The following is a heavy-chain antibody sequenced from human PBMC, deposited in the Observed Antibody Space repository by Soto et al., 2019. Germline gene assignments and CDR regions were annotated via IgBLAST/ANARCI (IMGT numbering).Heavy chain of an antibody. Sequence: KTSETLSLTCTVSGGSISSYYWSWIRQPPGKGLEWIGYISYTGSTNYNPSLKSRVTIAVDTSKNQFSLNLTSVTAADTAVYYCAREGNGWYYSDYWGQGALVTVSS. CDR1: GGSISSYY. CDR3: AREGNGWYYSDY. CDR2: ISYTGST. V-gene: IGHV4-59*01. D-gene: IGHD6-19*01. J-gene: IGHJ4*02.